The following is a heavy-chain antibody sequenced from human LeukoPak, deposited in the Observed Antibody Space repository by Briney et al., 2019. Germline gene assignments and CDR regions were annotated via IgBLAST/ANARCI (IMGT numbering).Heavy chain of an antibody. J-gene: IGHJ4*02. V-gene: IGHV4-59*01. CDR3: ARGYTADYFDY. Sequence: SETLSLTCAVYGGSFSGYYWSWIRQPPGKGLEWIGYIYYSGSTNYNPSLKSRVTISVDTSKNQFSLKLSSVTAADTAVYYCARGYTADYFDYWGQGTLVTVSS. CDR2: IYYSGST. CDR1: GGSFSGYY. D-gene: IGHD5-18*01.